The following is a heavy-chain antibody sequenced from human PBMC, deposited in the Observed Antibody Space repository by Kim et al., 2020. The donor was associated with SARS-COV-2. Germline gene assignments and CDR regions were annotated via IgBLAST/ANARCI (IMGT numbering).Heavy chain of an antibody. D-gene: IGHD3-9*01. CDR2: IDPSDSYT. J-gene: IGHJ5*02. CDR1: GYSFTSYW. V-gene: IGHV5-10-1*01. CDR3: ARSAAYDILTGYPSNWFDP. Sequence: GESLKISCKGSGYSFTSYWISWVRQMPGKGLEWMGRIDPSDSYTNYSPSFQGHVTISADKSISTAYLQWSSLKASDTAMYYCARSAAYDILTGYPSNWFDPWGQGTLVTVSS.